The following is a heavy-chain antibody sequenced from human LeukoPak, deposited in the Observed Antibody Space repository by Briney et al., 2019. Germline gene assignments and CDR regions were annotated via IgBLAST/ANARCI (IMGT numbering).Heavy chain of an antibody. D-gene: IGHD1-20*01. J-gene: IGHJ5*02. CDR2: MNPNSGNT. Sequence: GASVKVSCKASGYTFTSYDINWVRQATGQGLEWMGWMNPNSGNTGYAQKFQGRVTMTRDMSTSTVYMELSSLRSEDTAVYYCARDSDITGPSYNWFDPWGQGTLVTASS. CDR1: GYTFTSYD. CDR3: ARDSDITGPSYNWFDP. V-gene: IGHV1-8*01.